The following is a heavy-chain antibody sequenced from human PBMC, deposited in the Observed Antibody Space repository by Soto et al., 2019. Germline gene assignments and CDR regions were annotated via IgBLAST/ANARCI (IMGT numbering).Heavy chain of an antibody. D-gene: IGHD1-7*01. CDR1: GYTFTSYD. V-gene: IGHV1-8*01. Sequence: ASVQVSCKASGYTFTSYDINWVRQATGQGLEWMGWMNPNSGNTGYAQKLQGRVTMTRNTSISTAYMELSSLRSEDTAVYYCAREGGRINWNYPGYWGQGTLVTVSS. J-gene: IGHJ4*02. CDR3: AREGGRINWNYPGY. CDR2: MNPNSGNT.